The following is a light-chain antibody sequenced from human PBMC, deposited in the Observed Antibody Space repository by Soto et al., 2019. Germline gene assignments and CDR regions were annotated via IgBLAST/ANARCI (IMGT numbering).Light chain of an antibody. CDR3: QHYCSSAWT. V-gene: IGKV3D-20*01. CDR1: QTVGRTY. Sequence: EIVLTQSPANLSLSPGERATLSCGTSQTVGRTYLTWYQVKPGLAPRLLIYDASSMATGIPDRFSGSGSGTDFTLTISSLEPEDYAVCHCQHYCSSAWTFGQGPKVEIK. CDR2: DAS. J-gene: IGKJ1*01.